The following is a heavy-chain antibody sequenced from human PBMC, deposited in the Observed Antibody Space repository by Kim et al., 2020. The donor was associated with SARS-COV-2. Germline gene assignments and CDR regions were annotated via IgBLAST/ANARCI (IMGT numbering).Heavy chain of an antibody. Sequence: ASVKVSCKASGYTFITYYMHWVRQASGQGPEWMGVINPSGGTTSYAQKFQGRVTMTRDTSTSTVYMELSSLTSEDTAMYYCARDRGGEEHWFDPWGQGTLVTVSS. CDR2: INPSGGTT. CDR1: GYTFITYY. J-gene: IGHJ5*02. V-gene: IGHV1-46*01. CDR3: ARDRGGEEHWFDP. D-gene: IGHD3-10*01.